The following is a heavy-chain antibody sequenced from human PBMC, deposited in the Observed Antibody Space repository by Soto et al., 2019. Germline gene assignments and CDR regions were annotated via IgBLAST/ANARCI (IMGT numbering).Heavy chain of an antibody. Sequence: SAQVSSKAFGGTFSSYAISWVRQTPGQRHERMGGIIPIFGTANYAQKFQGRVTITADESTSTAYMELSSLRSEDTAVYYCARERKDSSGYSGYYYYYGMDVWGQGTTVTVSS. J-gene: IGHJ6*02. D-gene: IGHD3-22*01. V-gene: IGHV1-69*13. CDR2: IIPIFGTA. CDR3: ARERKDSSGYSGYYYYYGMDV. CDR1: GGTFSSYA.